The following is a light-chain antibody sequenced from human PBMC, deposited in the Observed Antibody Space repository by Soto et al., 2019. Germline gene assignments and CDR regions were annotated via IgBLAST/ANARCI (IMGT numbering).Light chain of an antibody. Sequence: QSVLTQPPSASGSPGQSVTISCTGTSSDVGAYNYVSWYQKYPGKAPKLMIYEVNKRPPGAPDRFSGSKSGKTASLTVSGLQLEDDADYHCPSYAGSNIWVFGGGTQLTVL. CDR3: PSYAGSNIWV. J-gene: IGLJ3*02. CDR2: EVN. V-gene: IGLV2-8*01. CDR1: SSDVGAYNY.